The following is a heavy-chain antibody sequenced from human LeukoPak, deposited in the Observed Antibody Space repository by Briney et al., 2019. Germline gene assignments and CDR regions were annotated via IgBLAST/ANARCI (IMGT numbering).Heavy chain of an antibody. Sequence: GGSLRLSCSASGFTFSSYAMHWVRQAPGKGLEYVSAISSNGGSTYYADSVKGRFTISRDNSKNTLYLQMSSLRTEDTAVYYCVKDPGYSSSWYFDYWGQGTLVTVSS. D-gene: IGHD6-13*01. CDR1: GFTFSSYA. CDR3: VKDPGYSSSWYFDY. J-gene: IGHJ4*02. V-gene: IGHV3-64D*06. CDR2: ISSNGGST.